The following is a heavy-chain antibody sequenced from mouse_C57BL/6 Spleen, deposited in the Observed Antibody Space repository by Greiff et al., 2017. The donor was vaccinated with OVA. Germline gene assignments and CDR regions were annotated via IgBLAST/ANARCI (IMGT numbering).Heavy chain of an antibody. CDR2: IDPSDSYT. CDR3: ARGGWTDYYAMDY. J-gene: IGHJ4*01. D-gene: IGHD2-3*01. CDR1: GYTFTSYW. Sequence: QVQLQQPGAELVRPGTSVKLSCKASGYTFTSYWMHWVKQRPGQGLEWIGVIDPSDSYTNYNQKFKGKATLTVDTSSSTAYMQLSSLTSEDSAVYDGARGGWTDYYAMDYWGQGTSVTVSS. V-gene: IGHV1-59*01.